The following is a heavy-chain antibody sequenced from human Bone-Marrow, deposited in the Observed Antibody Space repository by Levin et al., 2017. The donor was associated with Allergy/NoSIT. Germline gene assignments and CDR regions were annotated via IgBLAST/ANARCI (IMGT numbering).Heavy chain of an antibody. CDR3: ARPQAYSSSYDAFDI. CDR2: IYSGGST. CDR1: GFTVSSHY. D-gene: IGHD6-13*01. J-gene: IGHJ3*02. Sequence: PGESLKISCAASGFTVSSHYMSWVRQAPGKGLEWVSVIYSGGSTYYADSVKGRFTISRDNSKNTLYLQMNSLRAEDTAVYYCARPQAYSSSYDAFDIWGQGTMVTVSS. V-gene: IGHV3-66*04.